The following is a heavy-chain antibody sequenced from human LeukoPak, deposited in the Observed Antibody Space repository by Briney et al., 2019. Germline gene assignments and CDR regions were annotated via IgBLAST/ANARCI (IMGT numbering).Heavy chain of an antibody. D-gene: IGHD3-22*01. CDR1: GYSISSGYY. V-gene: IGHV4-38-2*01. CDR2: IYHSGSA. CDR3: ASPGYASSAAGAVDAFDI. Sequence: PSETLSLTCAVSGYSISSGYYWGWIRQPPGKGLEWIGSIYHSGSAYYNPSLKSRVTISVDTSKNQFSLKLSSVTAADTAVYYCASPGYASSAAGAVDAFDIWGQGTTVTVSP. J-gene: IGHJ3*02.